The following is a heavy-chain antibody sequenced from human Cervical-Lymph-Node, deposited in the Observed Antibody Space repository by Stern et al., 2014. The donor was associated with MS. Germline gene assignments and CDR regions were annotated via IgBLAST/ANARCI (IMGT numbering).Heavy chain of an antibody. V-gene: IGHV1-69*01. Sequence: QLVQSGAEVKKPGSSGKVSCKASGGPFSSYAIRWVRQAPGQGLEWMGGILPIFGTANYAQKFQGRVTITADESTSTAYMELSSLRSEDTAVYYCAREVWSYRPIYFDYWGQGTLVTVSS. CDR3: AREVWSYRPIYFDY. D-gene: IGHD3-16*02. J-gene: IGHJ4*02. CDR1: GGPFSSYA. CDR2: ILPIFGTA.